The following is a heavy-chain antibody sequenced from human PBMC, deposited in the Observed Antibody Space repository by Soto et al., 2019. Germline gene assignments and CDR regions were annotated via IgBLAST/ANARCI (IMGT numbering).Heavy chain of an antibody. CDR3: AKSTGCSGGICN. V-gene: IGHV3-74*01. Sequence: GGSLRLSCAASGFTFSSYWMHWVRQAPGKGLVWVSRINSDGSSTSYADSVKGRFTISRDNAKNTLYLQMDSLRAGDTAVYYCAKSTGCSGGICNWGQGXQVTVYS. J-gene: IGHJ4*02. CDR1: GFTFSSYW. CDR2: INSDGSST. D-gene: IGHD2-15*01.